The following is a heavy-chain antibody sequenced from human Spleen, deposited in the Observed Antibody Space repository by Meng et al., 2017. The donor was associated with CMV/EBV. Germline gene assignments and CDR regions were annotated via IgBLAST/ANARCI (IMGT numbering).Heavy chain of an antibody. CDR3: TRGGTATGTTCFDY. CDR1: GYSFTDYY. Sequence: ASVKVSCKASGYSFTDYYIHWVRQAPGQGLEWMGWVNPTSGATHFAQKFRGRVTMPRDRSISTVYMDLTRLTSDDTAVYYSTRGGTATGTTCFDYWGQGTLVTVSS. J-gene: IGHJ4*02. CDR2: VNPTSGAT. D-gene: IGHD6-13*01. V-gene: IGHV1-2*02.